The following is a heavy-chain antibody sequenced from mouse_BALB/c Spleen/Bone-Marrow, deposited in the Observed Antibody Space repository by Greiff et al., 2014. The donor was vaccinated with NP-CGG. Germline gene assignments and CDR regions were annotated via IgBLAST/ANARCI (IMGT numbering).Heavy chain of an antibody. J-gene: IGHJ3*01. Sequence: VLVVESXGGLVQPGGSLKLSCAASGFYFRRDWLTWVRQAPGKGLEWIGEINPDSSTINYGPSLKDKFIISRDNAKNTLDLQMSKVRSEDTALYYCARQYGNYWFAYWGQGTLVTVSA. CDR1: GFYFRRDW. D-gene: IGHD2-10*02. CDR3: ARQYGNYWFAY. CDR2: INPDSSTI. V-gene: IGHV4-1*02.